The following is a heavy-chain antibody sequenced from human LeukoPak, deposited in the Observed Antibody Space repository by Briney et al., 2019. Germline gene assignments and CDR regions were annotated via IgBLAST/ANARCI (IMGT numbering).Heavy chain of an antibody. D-gene: IGHD2-21*02. CDR1: GYTFTSYY. Sequence: ASVKVSCKASGYTFTSYYMHWVRQAPGQGLEWMGIINPSGGSTSYAQKFQRRVTMTRDMSTSTVYMELSSLRSEDTAVYYCAREHIVVVTAMPNAFDIWGQGTMVTVSS. CDR2: INPSGGST. J-gene: IGHJ3*02. V-gene: IGHV1-46*01. CDR3: AREHIVVVTAMPNAFDI.